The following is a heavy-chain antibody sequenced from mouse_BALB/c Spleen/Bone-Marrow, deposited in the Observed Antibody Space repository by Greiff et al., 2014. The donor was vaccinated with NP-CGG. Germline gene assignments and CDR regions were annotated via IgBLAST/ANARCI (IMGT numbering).Heavy chain of an antibody. D-gene: IGHD2-1*01. Sequence: QVQLKQSGAELARPGASVKLSCKASGYTFTSYWMQWVKQRPGQGLEWIGAIYPGDGDTRHTQKFKGKATLTADKSSNTAYMQLSSLASEDSAVDDCARGNGNYGFDYWGQGTTLTVSS. J-gene: IGHJ2*01. CDR2: IYPGDGDT. CDR1: GYTFTSYW. V-gene: IGHV1-87*01. CDR3: ARGNGNYGFDY.